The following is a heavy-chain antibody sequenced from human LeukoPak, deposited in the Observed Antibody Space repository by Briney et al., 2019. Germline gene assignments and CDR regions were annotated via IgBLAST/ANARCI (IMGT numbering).Heavy chain of an antibody. CDR1: GFTFSSYT. D-gene: IGHD2/OR15-2a*01. V-gene: IGHV3-23*01. CDR2: ISGSGGST. CDR3: AKGYYGEALDI. Sequence: GGSLRLSCAASGFTFSSYTMSWVRQAPGRGLEWVSAISGSGGSTYYADSVKGRFTISRDNFKHTLYLQMNSLRAEDTAVYYCAKGYYGEALDIWGQGTMVTVSS. J-gene: IGHJ3*02.